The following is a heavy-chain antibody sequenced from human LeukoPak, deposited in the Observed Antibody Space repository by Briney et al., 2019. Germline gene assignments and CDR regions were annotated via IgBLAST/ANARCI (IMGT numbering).Heavy chain of an antibody. V-gene: IGHV3-11*01. CDR1: GFTFSDYY. J-gene: IGHJ5*02. CDR3: ARDNSVEDTAWWFDP. Sequence: GGSLRLSCAASGFTFSDYYMSWIRQAPGKGLEWVSYISSSGSTIYYADSVKGRFTISRDNAKNSLYLQMNSLRAEDTAVYYCARDNSVEDTAWWFDPWGQGTLVTVSS. CDR2: ISSSGSTI. D-gene: IGHD4-23*01.